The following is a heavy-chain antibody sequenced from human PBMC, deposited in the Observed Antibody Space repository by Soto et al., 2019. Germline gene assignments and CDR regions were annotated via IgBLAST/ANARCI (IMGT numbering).Heavy chain of an antibody. D-gene: IGHD6-13*01. J-gene: IGHJ6*02. CDR2: IYWNDDK. Sequence: SGPTLVNPTQTLTLTCTFSGFSLSTSGVGVGWIRQPPGKALEWLALIYWNDDKRYSPSRKSRLTITKATSNNKVVLTMTNMDPVDTATYYCAHSLLPDDILGISSSWYYYYYGMDVWGQGTTVTVSS. V-gene: IGHV2-5*01. CDR3: AHSLLPDDILGISSSWYYYYYGMDV. CDR1: GFSLSTSGVG.